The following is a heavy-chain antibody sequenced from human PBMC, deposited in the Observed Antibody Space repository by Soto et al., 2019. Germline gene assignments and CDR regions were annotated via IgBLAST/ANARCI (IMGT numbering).Heavy chain of an antibody. D-gene: IGHD2-8*02. CDR3: AKDDLGVKGGSGVVGAGPVGDD. V-gene: IGHV3-30*18. J-gene: IGHJ4*02. Sequence: QVQLVESGGGVVQPGGSLRLSCAASGFTFSLYYIHWVRQAPGKGLEWVAVISYDGSEKNYADSVKGRFTISRDNSKNAHYLQMSSLTAEDTALYYCAKDDLGVKGGSGVVGAGPVGDDWGQGTLVTVSS. CDR1: GFTFSLYY. CDR2: ISYDGSEK.